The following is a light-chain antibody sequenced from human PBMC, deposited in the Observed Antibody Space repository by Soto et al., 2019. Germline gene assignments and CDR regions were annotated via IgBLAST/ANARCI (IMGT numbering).Light chain of an antibody. CDR3: QQYGNSQPT. CDR2: GAS. CDR1: QSVSSSY. V-gene: IGKV3-20*01. J-gene: IGKJ4*01. Sequence: EIVLTQSPGTLSLSPGERATLSCRASQSVSSSYLAWYQQKPGQAPRLLIYGASSRATGIPDRFSGSGSGTDFTLTISRLEPEDFAVYYCQQYGNSQPTFGGGTKWIS.